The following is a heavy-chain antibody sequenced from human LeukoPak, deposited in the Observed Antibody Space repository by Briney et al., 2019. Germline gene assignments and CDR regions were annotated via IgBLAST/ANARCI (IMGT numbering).Heavy chain of an antibody. J-gene: IGHJ4*02. CDR2: IRYDGSNK. V-gene: IGHV3-30*02. CDR3: ARDTFGSIDY. Sequence: GGSLRLSCAASGFTFSSYGMHWVRQAPGKGLEWVAFIRYDGSNKYYADSVKGRFTISRDNSNNTLYLQMNSLRAEDTAVYYCARDTFGSIDYWGQGILVTVSS. D-gene: IGHD2/OR15-2a*01. CDR1: GFTFSSYG.